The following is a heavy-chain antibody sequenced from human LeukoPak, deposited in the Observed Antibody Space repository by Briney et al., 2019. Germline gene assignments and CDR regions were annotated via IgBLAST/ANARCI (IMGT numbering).Heavy chain of an antibody. D-gene: IGHD2-21*02. J-gene: IGHJ4*02. Sequence: GESLKISCKGSGYSFTSYWIGWVRQMPGKGLEWMGMIYPGDSDTRYSPPFQGQVTISADKSISTAYLQWNSLKASDTAMYYCARRAYCGGDCYNDHWGQGTLVTVSP. CDR2: IYPGDSDT. CDR1: GYSFTSYW. V-gene: IGHV5-51*01. CDR3: ARRAYCGGDCYNDH.